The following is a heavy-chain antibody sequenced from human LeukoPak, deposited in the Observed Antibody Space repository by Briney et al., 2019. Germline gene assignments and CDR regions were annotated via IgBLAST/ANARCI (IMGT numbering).Heavy chain of an antibody. J-gene: IGHJ4*02. D-gene: IGHD6-13*01. CDR3: ARALTRQQLVALCF. CDR2: INPNSGGT. CDR1: GYTFTGYY. V-gene: IGHV1-2*02. Sequence: GASVRVPCKASGYTFTGYYMHWVRQAPGQGLEWMGFINPNSGGTYYAQKFQGRVTMTRDTSISTAYMELSRLRSDDTAVYYCARALTRQQLVALCFWGQGTLVTVSS.